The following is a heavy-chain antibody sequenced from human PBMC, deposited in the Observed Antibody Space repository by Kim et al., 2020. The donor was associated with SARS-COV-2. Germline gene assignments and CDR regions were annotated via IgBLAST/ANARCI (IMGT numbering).Heavy chain of an antibody. J-gene: IGHJ6*02. D-gene: IGHD2-8*02. CDR2: T. Sequence: TYYADSVKGRFTISRENSKNTLYLQMNSLRAEDTAVYYCARDLVYYGMDVWGQGTTVTVSS. CDR3: ARDLVYYGMDV. V-gene: IGHV3-53*01.